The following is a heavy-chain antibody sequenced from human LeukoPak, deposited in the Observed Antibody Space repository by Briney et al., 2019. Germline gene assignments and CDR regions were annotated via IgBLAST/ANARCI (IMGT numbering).Heavy chain of an antibody. CDR1: GGSISSHY. Sequence: SETLSLTCTVSGGSISSHYWSWIRQPPGKGLEWIGYIHYSGSTNYNPSLKSRVTISVDTSKNQFSLKLSSVTAADTAVYYCARGGPHPPKFDYWGQGTLVTVSS. D-gene: IGHD3-16*01. V-gene: IGHV4-59*11. CDR2: IHYSGST. CDR3: ARGGPHPPKFDY. J-gene: IGHJ4*02.